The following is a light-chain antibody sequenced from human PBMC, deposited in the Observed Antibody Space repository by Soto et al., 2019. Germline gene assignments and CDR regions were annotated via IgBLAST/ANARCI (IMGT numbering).Light chain of an antibody. Sequence: EIVLTQSPATLSLSPGERATLSCRASQSVSSYLAWYQQKPGQAPRLLIYDASNRATGIPARFSGSGSGTDFTLTIISLEPEDFAFYYGQQRSNWPRTFGQGTKLEIK. V-gene: IGKV3-11*01. J-gene: IGKJ2*01. CDR1: QSVSSY. CDR3: QQRSNWPRT. CDR2: DAS.